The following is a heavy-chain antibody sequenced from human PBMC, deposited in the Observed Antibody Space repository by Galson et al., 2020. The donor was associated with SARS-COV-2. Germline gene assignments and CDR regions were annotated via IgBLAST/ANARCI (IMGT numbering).Heavy chain of an antibody. D-gene: IGHD3-22*01. CDR1: GFTFSSYS. CDR3: ARVLGYYDSSGYYYFDY. Sequence: GGSLRLSCAASGFTFSSYSMNWVRQAPGKGLEWVSSISSSSSYIYYADSVKGRFTISRDNAKNSLYLQMNSLRAEDTAVYYCARVLGYYDSSGYYYFDYWGQGILVTVSS. J-gene: IGHJ4*02. CDR2: ISSSSSYI. V-gene: IGHV3-21*01.